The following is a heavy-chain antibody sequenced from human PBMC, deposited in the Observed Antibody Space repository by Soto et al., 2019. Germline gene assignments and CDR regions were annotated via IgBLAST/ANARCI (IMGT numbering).Heavy chain of an antibody. V-gene: IGHV1-8*01. D-gene: IGHD1-26*01. CDR3: ARAVGARYYYYGMDV. CDR2: MNPNSGNT. CDR1: GYTFTSYD. Sequence: GASVKVSCKASGYTFTSYDINWLRQSTGQGLEWMGWMNPNSGNTGYAQKFQGRVTMTRNTSISTAYMELSSLRSEDTAVYYCARAVGARYYYYGMDVWGQGTTVTVSS. J-gene: IGHJ6*02.